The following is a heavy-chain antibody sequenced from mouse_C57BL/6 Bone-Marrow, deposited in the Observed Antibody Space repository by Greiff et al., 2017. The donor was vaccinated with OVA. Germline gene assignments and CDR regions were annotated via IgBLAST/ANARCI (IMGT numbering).Heavy chain of an antibody. CDR2: IYPRSGNT. Sequence: QVQLQQSGAALARPGASVKMSCKASGYTFTSYGISWVKQRTGQGLEWIGEIYPRSGNTYYTEKFKGQATLTADKSSSTAYMELRSLTSEDSAVYCCAREGYGSSYGYFDVWGTGTTVTVSS. J-gene: IGHJ1*03. CDR1: GYTFTSYG. V-gene: IGHV1-81*01. CDR3: AREGYGSSYGYFDV. D-gene: IGHD1-1*01.